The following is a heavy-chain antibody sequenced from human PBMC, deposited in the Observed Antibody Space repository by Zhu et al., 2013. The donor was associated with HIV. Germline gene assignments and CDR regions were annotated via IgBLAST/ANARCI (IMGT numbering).Heavy chain of an antibody. V-gene: IGHV1-69*01. J-gene: IGHJ6*02. CDR2: IIPIFGTA. CDR3: ARERAYYDFWSGPKSPTQPDYYYYYGMDV. CDR1: GGTFSSYA. Sequence: QVQLVQSGAEVKKPGSSVKVSCKASGGTFSSYAISWVRQAPGQGLEWMGGIIPIFGTANYAQKFQGRVTITADESTSTAYMELSSLRSEDTAVYYCARERAYYDFWSGPKSPTQPDYYYYYGMDVWGQGTTVTVSS. D-gene: IGHD3-3*01.